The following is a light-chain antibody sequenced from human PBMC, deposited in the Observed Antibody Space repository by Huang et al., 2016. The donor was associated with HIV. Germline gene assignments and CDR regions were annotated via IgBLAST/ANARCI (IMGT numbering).Light chain of an antibody. J-gene: IGKJ1*01. CDR1: QSVGNS. CDR2: AS. Sequence: DIQMTQSPSSLSASVGDRVTITCRTSQSVGNSLNWYQQKPGKAPELLIYASILQAWFSSRFSGSGSGTDFTLIISSLQPEDFATYDCQQSYISPWTFGQGTKVDLK. V-gene: IGKV1-39*01. CDR3: QQSYISPWT.